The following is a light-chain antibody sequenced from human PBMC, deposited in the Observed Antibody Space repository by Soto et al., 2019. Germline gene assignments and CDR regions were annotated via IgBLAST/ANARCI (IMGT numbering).Light chain of an antibody. CDR1: QXVLYSSNNKNY. CDR2: WAS. V-gene: IGKV4-1*01. J-gene: IGKJ1*01. CDR3: QQYYSTPWT. Sequence: DIVMTQSPDSLAVSLGERAPMNXXSSQXVLYSSNNKNYLAWYQQKLGQPPKXXIRWASTRESGVPDRFSGSGSGTDFTLTISSLQAEDVAVYYCQQYYSTPWTFGQGTKVDIK.